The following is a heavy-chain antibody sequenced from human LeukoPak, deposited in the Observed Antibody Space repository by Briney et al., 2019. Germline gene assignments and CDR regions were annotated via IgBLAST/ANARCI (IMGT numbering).Heavy chain of an antibody. J-gene: IGHJ5*02. Sequence: SETLSLTCTVSGGSISSYYWSWIRQPPGKGLEGIGYIYTSGSTNYNPSLKSRGTISVDTSKNQFSLKLSSVTAADTAVYYCARLWLRFRNWFDPWGQGTLVTVSS. CDR2: IYTSGST. CDR3: ARLWLRFRNWFDP. D-gene: IGHD5-12*01. V-gene: IGHV4-4*09. CDR1: GGSISSYY.